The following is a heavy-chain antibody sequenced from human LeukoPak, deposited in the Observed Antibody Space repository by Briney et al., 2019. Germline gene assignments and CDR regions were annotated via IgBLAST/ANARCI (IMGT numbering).Heavy chain of an antibody. V-gene: IGHV3-23*01. D-gene: IGHD2-2*01. CDR1: GFTFSSYA. J-gene: IGHJ4*02. CDR3: AKGVVPAAYRYYFDY. Sequence: GGSLRLSCAASGFTFSSYAMSWVRQAPGKGLEWVSSISGSGGSTYYTDSVKGRFTISRDNSKNTLHLRMNSLRAEDTAVYYYAKGVVPAAYRYYFDYWGQGTLVTVSS. CDR2: ISGSGGST.